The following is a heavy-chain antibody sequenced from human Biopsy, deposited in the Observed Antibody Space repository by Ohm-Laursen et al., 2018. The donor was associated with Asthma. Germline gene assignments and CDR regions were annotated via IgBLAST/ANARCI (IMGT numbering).Heavy chain of an antibody. CDR2: INAGNGNT. J-gene: IGHJ3*02. D-gene: IGHD3-9*01. CDR3: ARTYYDFLTGQVNDAFGI. V-gene: IGHV1-3*01. CDR1: GYTFINYA. Sequence: SSVKVSCKSSGYTFINYAIHWVRQAPGQRLEWMGWINAGNGNTKYSQKFQGRVTITRDTSASTAYMDLSSLRSEDTAVYYCARTYYDFLTGQVNDAFGIWGQGTVVTVSS.